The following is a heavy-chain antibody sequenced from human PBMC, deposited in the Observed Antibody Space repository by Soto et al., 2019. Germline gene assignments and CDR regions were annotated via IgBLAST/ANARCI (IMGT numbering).Heavy chain of an antibody. V-gene: IGHV3-21*01. CDR1: GFTFSSYS. Sequence: GGSLRLSCAASGFTFSSYSMNWVRQAPGKGLEWVSSISSSSSYIYYADSVKGRFTISRDNAKNSLYLQMNSLRAEDTAVYYCATDHLYYEAGAFDIWGQGTMVTVSS. J-gene: IGHJ3*02. CDR3: ATDHLYYEAGAFDI. D-gene: IGHD3-22*01. CDR2: ISSSSSYI.